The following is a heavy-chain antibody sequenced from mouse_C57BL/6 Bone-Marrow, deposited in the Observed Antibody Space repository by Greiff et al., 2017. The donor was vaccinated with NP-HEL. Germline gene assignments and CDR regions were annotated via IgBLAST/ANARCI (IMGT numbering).Heavy chain of an antibody. D-gene: IGHD2-5*01. J-gene: IGHJ4*01. CDR2: INSDGGST. CDR1: EYEFPSHD. CDR3: ARSNYGGKNAMDY. V-gene: IGHV5-2*01. Sequence: EVQRVESGGGLVQPGESLTLTCESNEYEFPSHDMSWVRKTPEKRLELVAAINSDGGSTYYPDTMERRFIISRDNTKKTLYLQMSSLRSEDTALYYCARSNYGGKNAMDYWGQGTSVTVSS.